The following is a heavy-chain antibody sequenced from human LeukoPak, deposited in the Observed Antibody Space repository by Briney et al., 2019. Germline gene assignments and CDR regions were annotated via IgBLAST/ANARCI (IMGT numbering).Heavy chain of an antibody. Sequence: PGGSLRLSCAASGFTFSSYGMHWVRQAPGKGLEWVAFIRYDGSNKYYADSVKGRFTISRDNSKNTLYLQMNSLRAEDTAVYYCARSAGAVAGYSLPADYWGQGTLVTVSS. D-gene: IGHD6-19*01. CDR2: IRYDGSNK. J-gene: IGHJ4*02. V-gene: IGHV3-30*02. CDR3: ARSAGAVAGYSLPADY. CDR1: GFTFSSYG.